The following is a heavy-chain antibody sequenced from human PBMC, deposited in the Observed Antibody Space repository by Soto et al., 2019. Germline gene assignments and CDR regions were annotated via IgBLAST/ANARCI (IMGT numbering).Heavy chain of an antibody. V-gene: IGHV4-59*01. CDR1: GGSISTYY. D-gene: IGHD6-19*01. CDR3: ASDRSSGWDQGYGMDV. CDR2: IYYSGST. Sequence: SETLSLTCTVSGGSISTYYWSWIRQPPGKGLEWIGYIYYSGSTSYNPSLKGGVTISVDTSENQFSLKLRSVTAADTAVYYCASDRSSGWDQGYGMDVWGQGTTVTVSS. J-gene: IGHJ6*02.